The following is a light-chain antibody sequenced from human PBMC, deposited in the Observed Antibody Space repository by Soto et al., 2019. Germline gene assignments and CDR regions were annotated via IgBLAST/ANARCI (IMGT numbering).Light chain of an antibody. J-gene: IGKJ5*01. CDR1: QSVSSY. V-gene: IGKV3-11*01. CDR2: DAS. CDR3: QQRSNWPIT. Sequence: EIVLTQSPATLSLSPGERATLSCRASQSVSSYLAWYHQKPGQAPRLLIYDASNRATGIPARFSGSGSGTEFTLTISSLEPEDFAVYYCQQRSNWPITVGQGTRLESK.